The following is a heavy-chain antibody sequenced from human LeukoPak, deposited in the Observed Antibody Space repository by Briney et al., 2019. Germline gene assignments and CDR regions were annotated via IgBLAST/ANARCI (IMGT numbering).Heavy chain of an antibody. D-gene: IGHD2-21*02. J-gene: IGHJ6*03. CDR1: GFTFSSYS. CDR3: AKDMGGDSYYYMDV. V-gene: IGHV3-43*01. CDR2: ISWDGGST. Sequence: GGSLRLSCAASGFTFSSYSMNWVRQAPGKGLEWVSLISWDGGSTYYADSVKGRFTISRDNSKNSLYLQMNSLRTEDTALYYCAKDMGGDSYYYMDVWGKGTTVTISS.